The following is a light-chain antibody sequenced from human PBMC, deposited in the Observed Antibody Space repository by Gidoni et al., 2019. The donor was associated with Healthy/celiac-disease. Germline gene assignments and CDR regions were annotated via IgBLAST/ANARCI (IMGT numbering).Light chain of an antibody. V-gene: IGLV2-23*01. J-gene: IGLJ3*02. CDR1: SSDVGSYNL. CDR3: CSYAGSSTWV. Sequence: QSALTQPASVSGSPGQSITISCTGTSSDVGSYNLVSWYQQHPGTAPKLMIYEGSNRPTGVSTRFSGSKSGNTASLTISGLQAEDEADYYCCSYAGSSTWVFGGGTKLTVL. CDR2: EGS.